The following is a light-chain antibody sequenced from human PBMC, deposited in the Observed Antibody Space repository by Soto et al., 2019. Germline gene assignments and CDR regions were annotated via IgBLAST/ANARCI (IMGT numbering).Light chain of an antibody. CDR2: EVS. CDR1: SSDIGAYNY. CDR3: SSYTSSSTLVV. Sequence: QSVLTQPASVSGSPGQSITISCTGSSSDIGAYNYVSWFQQYPGKAPKLMIYEVSNRPSGVSNRFSGSKSGNTASLTISGLQAEDEADYYCSSYTSSSTLVVFGTGTKVTVL. V-gene: IGLV2-14*01. J-gene: IGLJ1*01.